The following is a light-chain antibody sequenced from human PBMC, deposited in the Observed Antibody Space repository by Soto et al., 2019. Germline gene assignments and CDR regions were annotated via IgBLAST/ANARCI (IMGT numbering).Light chain of an antibody. CDR2: GAS. Sequence: EIVMTQSPATLSVSPGVRATLSCRASKSVSSNLAWYQQKPGQAPRLLIYGASTRATGIPARFSGSGSGTEFTLAISSLQSEDVAVYYCQQYNNWPPTTFGQGTKLEIK. CDR1: KSVSSN. V-gene: IGKV3-15*01. CDR3: QQYNNWPPTT. J-gene: IGKJ2*01.